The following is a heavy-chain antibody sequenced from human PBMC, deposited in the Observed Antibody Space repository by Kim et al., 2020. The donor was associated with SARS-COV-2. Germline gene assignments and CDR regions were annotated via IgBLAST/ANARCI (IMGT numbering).Heavy chain of an antibody. CDR2: IYNSGST. Sequence: SETLSLTCIVSGGSISNYYWSWIRQPPGKGLEWIGYIYNSGSTKYNPALKSRVTISVNTSKNQFSLKVTSVSAADTAVYYCVKREDYADPFDSWGQGTLVTVST. J-gene: IGHJ4*02. V-gene: IGHV4-4*09. D-gene: IGHD4-17*01. CDR1: GGSISNYY. CDR3: VKREDYADPFDS.